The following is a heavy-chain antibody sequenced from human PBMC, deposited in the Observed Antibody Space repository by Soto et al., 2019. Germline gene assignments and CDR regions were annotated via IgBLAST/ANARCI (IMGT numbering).Heavy chain of an antibody. CDR2: ISAYNGNT. J-gene: IGHJ6*02. V-gene: IGHV1-18*01. CDR3: ARIAPASRYIVLMVYAYESQNYGMDV. CDR1: GYTFTSYG. Sequence: QVQLVQSGAEVKKPGASVKVSCKASGYTFTSYGISWVRQAPGQGLEWMGWISAYNGNTNYAQKLQGRVTMTTDTSTSTAYMELRSLRSDDTAVYYCARIAPASRYIVLMVYAYESQNYGMDVWGQGTTVTVSS. D-gene: IGHD2-8*01.